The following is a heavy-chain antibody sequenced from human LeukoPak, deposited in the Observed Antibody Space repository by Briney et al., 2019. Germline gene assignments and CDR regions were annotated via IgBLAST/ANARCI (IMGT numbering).Heavy chain of an antibody. Sequence: PGGSLRLSCAASGFTFSSYAMHWVRQAPGKGLEWVAVISYDGSNKYYADSVKGRFTISRDNSKNTLYLQMNSLRAEETAVYYCAIGLSGDLWGQGTLVTVSS. CDR2: ISYDGSNK. CDR3: AIGLSGDL. J-gene: IGHJ4*02. D-gene: IGHD7-27*01. CDR1: GFTFSSYA. V-gene: IGHV3-30-3*01.